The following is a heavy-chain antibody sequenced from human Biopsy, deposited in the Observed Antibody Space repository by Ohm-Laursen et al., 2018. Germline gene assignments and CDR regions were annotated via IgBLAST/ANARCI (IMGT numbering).Heavy chain of an antibody. CDR2: IYPGYSDT. J-gene: IGHJ4*02. CDR1: GYIFIFYW. CDR3: ARRDIKSILR. D-gene: IGHD2-15*01. Sequence: EYLRISCKGSGYIFIFYWIAWVRQMPGKGLGLMGVIYPGYSDTTYSQSFQCQVTISADKSTALLQWSRLKDSYTAMYYCARRDIKSILRWGQGTLVTVSS. V-gene: IGHV5-51*01.